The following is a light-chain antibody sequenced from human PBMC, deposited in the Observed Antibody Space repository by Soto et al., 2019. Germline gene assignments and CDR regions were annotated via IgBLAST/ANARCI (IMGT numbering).Light chain of an antibody. V-gene: IGLV2-23*01. J-gene: IGLJ1*01. CDR1: SSDVGSYSL. CDR2: EGT. CDR3: CSYAGSATYV. Sequence: QSALTQPASVSGSVGQSITISCTGTSSDVGSYSLVSWYQQHPGKAPKLMIYEGTKRPSGVSNRFSGSKSGNTASLTISGLQAEDEADYYCCSYAGSATYVFGTGTKVTVL.